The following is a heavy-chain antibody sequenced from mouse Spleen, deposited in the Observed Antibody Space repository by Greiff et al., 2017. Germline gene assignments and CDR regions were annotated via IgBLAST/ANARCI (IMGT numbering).Heavy chain of an antibody. CDR1: GFNIKDYY. D-gene: IGHD1-1*01. J-gene: IGHJ3*01. CDR2: IDPEDGDT. Sequence: EVQLQQSGAELVRPGASVKLSCTASGFNIKDYYMHWVKQRPEQGLEWIGRIDPEDGDTEYAPKFQGKATMTADTSSNTAYLQLSSLTSEDTAVYYCTTSNGSSHALAYWGQGTLVTVSA. CDR3: TTSNGSSHALAY. V-gene: IGHV14-1*01.